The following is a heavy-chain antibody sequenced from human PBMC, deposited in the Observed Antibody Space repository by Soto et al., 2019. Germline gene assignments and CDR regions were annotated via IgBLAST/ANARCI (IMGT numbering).Heavy chain of an antibody. Sequence: GGSLRLSCAASGFIFSSYGMNWVRQAPGKGLEWVSSISSSTTYIYYADSVKGRFTISRDNAKNSLFLQMNGLRAEDTAVYYCARDLGSSWYFDYWGQGILVTVSS. CDR2: ISSSTTYI. D-gene: IGHD6-13*01. CDR1: GFIFSSYG. J-gene: IGHJ4*02. CDR3: ARDLGSSWYFDY. V-gene: IGHV3-21*01.